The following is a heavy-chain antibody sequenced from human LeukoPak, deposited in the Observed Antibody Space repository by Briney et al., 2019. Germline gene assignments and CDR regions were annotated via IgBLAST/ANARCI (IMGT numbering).Heavy chain of an antibody. CDR1: GYTXSDYF. CDR2: IDPKSGDI. J-gene: IGHJ4*02. V-gene: IGHV1-2*02. Sequence: ASVKVSCKASGYTXSDYFIHRVRQAPGQGLEWMGWIDPKSGDIKYAQNFQGRVTITRDTSISTAYMELSRLGSDDTAVYYCATATYGSGPFDYWGQGTLVTVSS. D-gene: IGHD3-10*01. CDR3: ATATYGSGPFDY.